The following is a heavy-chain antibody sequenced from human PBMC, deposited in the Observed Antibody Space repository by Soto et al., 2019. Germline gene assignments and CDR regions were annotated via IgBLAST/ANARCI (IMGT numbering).Heavy chain of an antibody. J-gene: IGHJ4*02. CDR2: IIPILGIA. V-gene: IGHV1-69*02. D-gene: IGHD2-2*02. Sequence: QVQLVQSGAEVKKPGSSVKVSCKASGGTFSSYTISWVRQAPGQGLEWMGRIIPILGIANYAQKFQDRVRITEDKSTRTASLELCSLRSEDTAVYYCAMEYCSSTRCYRDYWGQGTLVTVSS. CDR1: GGTFSSYT. CDR3: AMEYCSSTRCYRDY.